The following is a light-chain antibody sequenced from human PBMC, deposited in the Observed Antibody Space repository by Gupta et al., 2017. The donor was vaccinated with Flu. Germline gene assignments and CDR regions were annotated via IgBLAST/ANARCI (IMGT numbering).Light chain of an antibody. Sequence: QSALTQPASVSGSPGQSITISCTGTSSDVGRHNYVSWYQQHPGKAPKLIIYEDTNRPSGVSYRFSGPKSGNTASLTISGLQAEDEADYYCSSYTSISTWVFGGGTKVTVL. CDR3: SSYTSISTWV. J-gene: IGLJ3*02. V-gene: IGLV2-14*01. CDR2: EDT. CDR1: SSDVGRHNY.